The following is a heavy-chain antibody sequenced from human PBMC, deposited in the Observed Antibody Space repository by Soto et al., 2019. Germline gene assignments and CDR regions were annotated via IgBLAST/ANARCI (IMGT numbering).Heavy chain of an antibody. D-gene: IGHD1-26*01. CDR1: GFTFSSYS. Sequence: EVQLVESGGGLVQPGGSLRLSCAASGFTFSSYSMNWVRQAPGKGLEWVSYIXSSSXTIYYADSVKGRFTISRDNAKXXXXXXXXXXXXXXXAXXYCARDGGSLGYWGQGTLVTVSS. V-gene: IGHV3-48*01. CDR2: IXSSSXTI. J-gene: IGHJ4*02. CDR3: ARDGGSLGY.